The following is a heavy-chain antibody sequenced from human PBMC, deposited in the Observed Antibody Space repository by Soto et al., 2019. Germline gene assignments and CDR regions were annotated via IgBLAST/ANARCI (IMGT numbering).Heavy chain of an antibody. CDR3: AVEYGSGVLDV. CDR1: GLTLRTSE. V-gene: IGHV3-48*03. CDR2: ISSGGSTT. D-gene: IGHD3-10*01. Sequence: GGLLRFSFGALGLTLRTSEMTWVRKAPGKGLEWVSYISSGGSTTYYADSVKGRFTISRDNAKNSLYLQMNSLRAEDTALYYCAVEYGSGVLDVWGQGTPVTVSS. J-gene: IGHJ4*02.